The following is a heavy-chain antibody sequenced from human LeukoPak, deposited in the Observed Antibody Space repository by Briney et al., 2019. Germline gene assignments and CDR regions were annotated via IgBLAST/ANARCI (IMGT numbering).Heavy chain of an antibody. CDR3: ARDYGSGRGVEISYYHYGMDV. V-gene: IGHV3-33*01. CDR1: GFTFTTYG. CDR2: IWNYGTKD. J-gene: IGHJ6*02. Sequence: GRSLTPSCAPSGFTFTTYGIHWVRQAPSNGLEWVAVIWNYGTKDYYAASVKGRFTTSRENSKNTLYLQMHSLRAEDTALYFCARDYGSGRGVEISYYHYGMDVWGQGTTVTVSS. D-gene: IGHD3-10*01.